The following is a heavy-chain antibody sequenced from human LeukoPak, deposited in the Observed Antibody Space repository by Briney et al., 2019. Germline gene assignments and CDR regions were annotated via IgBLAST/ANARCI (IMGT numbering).Heavy chain of an antibody. CDR1: GGSISSDY. CDR3: ARVSVVYCMDG. J-gene: IGHJ6*02. Sequence: SETLSLTCSVSGGSISSDYWAWLRQPPGKGVEWVGYMYYRGSTNYNPSLKSRVTISLATSKNQFSLKLSSVSAPDTAVYYCARVSVVYCMDGWAEGPRSPSP. V-gene: IGHV4-59*01. CDR2: MYYRGST.